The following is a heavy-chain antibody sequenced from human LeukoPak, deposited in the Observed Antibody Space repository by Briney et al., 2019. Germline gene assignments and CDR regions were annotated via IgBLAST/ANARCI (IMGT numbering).Heavy chain of an antibody. CDR1: GFTFSSFA. D-gene: IGHD5-12*01. V-gene: IGHV3-23*01. CDR2: ISGSGGST. CDR3: AKEKVADLIRAFDI. J-gene: IGHJ3*02. Sequence: GGSLKLSCAASGFTFSSFAMSWVRQAPGKGLEWVSTISGSGGSTYYADSVKGRFTISRDNSKNTLYLQMNSLRAEDTVLYYCAKEKVADLIRAFDIWGQGTMVTVSS.